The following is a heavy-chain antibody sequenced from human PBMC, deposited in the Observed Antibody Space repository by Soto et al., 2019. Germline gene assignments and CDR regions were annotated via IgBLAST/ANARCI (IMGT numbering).Heavy chain of an antibody. CDR1: GFTFSSYA. V-gene: IGHV3-23*01. D-gene: IGHD3-3*01. CDR3: AKVRFLEWLISSDYYMDV. J-gene: IGHJ6*03. CDR2: ISVSCGST. Sequence: GGSLRLSCAASGFTFSSYAMSWVRQAPGKGLEWVSAISVSCGSTYYADSVKGRFTISRDNSKNTLYLQMNSLRAEDTALYYCAKVRFLEWLISSDYYMDVWGKGTTVTVSS.